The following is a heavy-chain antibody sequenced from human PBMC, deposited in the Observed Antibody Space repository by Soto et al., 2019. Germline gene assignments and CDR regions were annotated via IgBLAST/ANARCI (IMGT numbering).Heavy chain of an antibody. CDR2: INPSGGST. J-gene: IGHJ6*02. Sequence: QVQLVQSGAEVKKPGASVKVSCKASGYTFTSYYMHWVRQAPGQGLEWMGIINPSGGSTSYAQKCQGRVTMTRDTSTSTVYMELSSLRSEDTAVYYCARVRRWEPPTFYYYGMHVWGQGTTVTVSS. CDR3: ARVRRWEPPTFYYYGMHV. V-gene: IGHV1-46*01. CDR1: GYTFTSYY. D-gene: IGHD1-26*01.